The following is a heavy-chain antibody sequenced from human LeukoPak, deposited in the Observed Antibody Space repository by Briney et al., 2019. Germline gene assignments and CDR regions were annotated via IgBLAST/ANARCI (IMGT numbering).Heavy chain of an antibody. D-gene: IGHD3-22*01. CDR2: IIPIFGTA. CDR3: ARDSSGCHPLYYYGMDV. J-gene: IGHJ6*02. Sequence: SVKVSCKASGGTFSSYAISWVRQAPGQGLEWMGGIIPIFGTANYAQKFQGRVTITADESTSTAYMELSSLRSEDTAVYYCARDSSGCHPLYYYGMDVWGQGTTVTVSS. CDR1: GGTFSSYA. V-gene: IGHV1-69*13.